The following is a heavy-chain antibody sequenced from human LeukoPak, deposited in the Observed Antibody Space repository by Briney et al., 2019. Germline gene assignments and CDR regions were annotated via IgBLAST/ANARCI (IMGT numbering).Heavy chain of an antibody. D-gene: IGHD3-22*01. CDR2: VNPSGGST. J-gene: IGHJ4*02. CDR1: GGTFSSYA. V-gene: IGHV1-46*01. CDR3: ARELSSSCGYFNY. Sequence: ASVKVSCKASGGTFSSYAISWARQAPGQGLEWMGIVNPSGGSTSYAQKFQGRVTMTRDTSTSTVYMELSSLRSEDTAVYYCARELSSSCGYFNYWGQGTLVTVSS.